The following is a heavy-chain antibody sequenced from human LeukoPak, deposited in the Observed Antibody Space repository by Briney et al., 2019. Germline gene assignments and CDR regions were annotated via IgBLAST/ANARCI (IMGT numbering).Heavy chain of an antibody. D-gene: IGHD3-16*01. CDR2: ISSSGSAI. Sequence: GGSLRLSCTASGFTFSYYSMNWVRQAPGKGLEWVSYISSSGSAIFYADSVKGRFTISRDNAKNSLYLQMNSLRDEDTAVYYCARDLLYAFDIWGQGTTVTVSS. V-gene: IGHV3-48*02. J-gene: IGHJ3*02. CDR1: GFTFSYYS. CDR3: ARDLLYAFDI.